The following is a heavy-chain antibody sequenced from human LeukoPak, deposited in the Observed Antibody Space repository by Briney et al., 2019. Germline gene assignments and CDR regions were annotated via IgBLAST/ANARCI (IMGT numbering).Heavy chain of an antibody. CDR1: VFSFSSYT. D-gene: IGHD1-26*01. CDR3: ARVRMGATVSNYYYYYMDV. J-gene: IGHJ6*03. CDR2: IISHGGNT. Sequence: GGSLRLSCAASVFSFSSYTMHCVRQAPGKGLEYVSAIISHGGNTHYTNSVKGRFTISRDNSQNTLYLQMGSLRPDDMAVYHCARVRMGATVSNYYYYYMDVWGKGTTVTVSS. V-gene: IGHV3-64*01.